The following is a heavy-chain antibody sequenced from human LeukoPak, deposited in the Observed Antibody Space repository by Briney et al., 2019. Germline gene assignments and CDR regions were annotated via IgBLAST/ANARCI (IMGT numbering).Heavy chain of an antibody. J-gene: IGHJ4*02. D-gene: IGHD2-2*01. CDR3: ARAYCSSITCFE. CDR2: ITGSGGST. V-gene: IGHV3-23*01. CDR1: GFTFNSYG. Sequence: GGSLRLSCAAPGFTFNSYGMSWVRQAPGKGLEWVSTITGSGGSTYYAGSVKGQFTISRDNAKNSLYLQMDSLRADDTAVYYCARAYCSSITCFEWGQGTLVTVSS.